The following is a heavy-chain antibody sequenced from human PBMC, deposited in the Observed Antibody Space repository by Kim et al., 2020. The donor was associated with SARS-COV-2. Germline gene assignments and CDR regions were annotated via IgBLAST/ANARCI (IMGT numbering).Heavy chain of an antibody. CDR3: AREMAFTAGWYTVDY. D-gene: IGHD6-19*01. Sequence: GDSGGGRFTVSRDNSKHTLFLQMNSLRVDDTALYYCAREMAFTAGWYTVDYWGQGTLVTVSS. J-gene: IGHJ4*02. V-gene: IGHV3-23*02.